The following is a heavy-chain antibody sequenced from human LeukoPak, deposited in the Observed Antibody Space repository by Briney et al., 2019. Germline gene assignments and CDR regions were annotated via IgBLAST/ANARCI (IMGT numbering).Heavy chain of an antibody. V-gene: IGHV3-33*01. CDR3: ARDGGGCRGGDCYFYY. CDR1: GFTFSRYG. D-gene: IGHD2-21*02. Sequence: GRSLRLSCAASGFTFSRYGMHWVRQAPGKGVEWVAVIWYDGSNKYYADSVQVRFPISSDNSKCTLYLQMNSLSANDTAVYYCARDGGGCRGGDCYFYYWGQGALVTVSS. CDR2: IWYDGSNK. J-gene: IGHJ4*02.